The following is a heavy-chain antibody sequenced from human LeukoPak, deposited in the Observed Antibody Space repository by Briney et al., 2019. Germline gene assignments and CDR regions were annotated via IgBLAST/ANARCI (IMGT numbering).Heavy chain of an antibody. V-gene: IGHV1-2*02. Sequence: ASVKVSCKASGYTFTGYYMHWVRQAPGQGLEWMGWINPNSGGTNYAQKFQGRVTMTRDTSISTAYMELSRLRSDDTAVYYCARDPPTHEKAYGDQMGDWFDPWGQGTLVTVSS. CDR1: GYTFTGYY. J-gene: IGHJ5*02. D-gene: IGHD4-17*01. CDR2: INPNSGGT. CDR3: ARDPPTHEKAYGDQMGDWFDP.